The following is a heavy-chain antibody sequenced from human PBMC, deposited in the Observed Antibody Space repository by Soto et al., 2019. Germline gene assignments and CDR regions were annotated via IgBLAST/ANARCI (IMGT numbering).Heavy chain of an antibody. J-gene: IGHJ4*02. V-gene: IGHV1-18*01. Sequence: QVQLVQSGSELRKPGASVKVSCKASGYTFASKSISWVRRAPGQGLEWMGWISAHDGNTNYAQKLQGRVTLTTDTSTSTVYVELRSLRFDDTAVYYCARPSSRITSPFDYWGQGTLVTVSS. CDR3: ARPSSRITSPFDY. D-gene: IGHD1-20*01. CDR1: GYTFASKS. CDR2: ISAHDGNT.